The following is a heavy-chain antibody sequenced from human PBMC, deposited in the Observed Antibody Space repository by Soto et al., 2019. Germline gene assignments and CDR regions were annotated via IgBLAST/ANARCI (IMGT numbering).Heavy chain of an antibody. CDR2: MNPNSGNT. D-gene: IGHD2-15*01. V-gene: IGHV1-8*01. CDR3: ARGYRVVVVAAYYFDY. J-gene: IGHJ4*02. Sequence: ASVKVSCKASGYTFTSYDINWVRQAAGQGLEWMGWMNPNSGNTGYAQKFQGRVTMTRNTSISTAYMELSSLRSEDTAVYYCARGYRVVVVAAYYFDYWGQGTLVTVSS. CDR1: GYTFTSYD.